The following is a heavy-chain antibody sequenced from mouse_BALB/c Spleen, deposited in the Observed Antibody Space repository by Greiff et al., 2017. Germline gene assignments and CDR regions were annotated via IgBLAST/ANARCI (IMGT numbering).Heavy chain of an antibody. CDR3: ARGYGNYAMDY. CDR2: ISSGGST. J-gene: IGHJ4*01. V-gene: IGHV5-6-5*01. Sequence: EVKLMESGGGLVKPGGSLKLSCAASGFTFSSYAMSWVRQTPEKRLEWVASISSGGSTYYPDSVKGRFTISRDNARNILYLQMSSLRSEDTAMYYCARGYGNYAMDYWGQGTSVTVSS. D-gene: IGHD2-1*01. CDR1: GFTFSSYA.